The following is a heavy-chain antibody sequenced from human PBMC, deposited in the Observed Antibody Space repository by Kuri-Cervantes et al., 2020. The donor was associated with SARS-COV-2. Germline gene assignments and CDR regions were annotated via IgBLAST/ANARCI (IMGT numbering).Heavy chain of an antibody. D-gene: IGHD6-6*01. J-gene: IGHJ6*03. V-gene: IGHV3-21*01. CDR3: ARPYSSSSAYSYFYYMDI. CDR2: ITASSTFT. Sequence: ETLSLTCAASGFTFSSYSMTWVRQAPGKGLEWVSSITASSTFTHYADSLRGRFTISRDNAKNTLYLQINSLKPEDTAVYYCARPYSSSSAYSYFYYMDIWGKGTTVTVSS. CDR1: GFTFSSYS.